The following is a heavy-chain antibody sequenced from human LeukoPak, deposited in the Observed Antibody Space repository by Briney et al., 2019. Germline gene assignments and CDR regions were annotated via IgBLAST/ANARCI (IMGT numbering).Heavy chain of an antibody. D-gene: IGHD6-13*01. CDR1: GGSFSGYY. CDR3: ARGRGSSWQKYYFDY. CDR2: INHSGST. J-gene: IGHJ4*02. Sequence: SETLSLTCAVYGGSFSGYYWSWIRQPPGKGLEWIGEINHSGSTNYNPSLKSRVTISVDTSKNQFSLKLSSVIAADTAVYYCARGRGSSWQKYYFDYWGQGTLVTVSS. V-gene: IGHV4-34*01.